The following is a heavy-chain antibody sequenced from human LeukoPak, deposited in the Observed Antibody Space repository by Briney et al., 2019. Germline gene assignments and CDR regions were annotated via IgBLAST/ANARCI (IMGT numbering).Heavy chain of an antibody. CDR3: ASYFTDYYDSSGASSDAFDI. Sequence: PSETLSLTCTVSGGSISSYYWSWIRQPPGKGLEWIGYIYYSGSTNYNPSLKSRVTISVDTSKNQFSLKLSSVTAADTAVYYCASYFTDYYDSSGASSDAFDIWGQGTMVTVSS. J-gene: IGHJ3*02. D-gene: IGHD3-22*01. CDR1: GGSISSYY. CDR2: IYYSGST. V-gene: IGHV4-59*01.